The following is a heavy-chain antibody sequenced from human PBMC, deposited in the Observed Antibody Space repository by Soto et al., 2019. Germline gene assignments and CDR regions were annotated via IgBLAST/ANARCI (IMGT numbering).Heavy chain of an antibody. Sequence: ESGGGVVQPGRSLRLSCAASGFTFSSYGMHWVRQAPGKGLEWVAVISYDGSNKYYADSVKGRFTISRDNSKNTLYLQMNSLRAEDTAVYYCASNVGTNYYYYMDVWGKGTTVTVSS. V-gene: IGHV3-30*03. CDR1: GFTFSSYG. CDR3: ASNVGTNYYYYMDV. CDR2: ISYDGSNK. J-gene: IGHJ6*03.